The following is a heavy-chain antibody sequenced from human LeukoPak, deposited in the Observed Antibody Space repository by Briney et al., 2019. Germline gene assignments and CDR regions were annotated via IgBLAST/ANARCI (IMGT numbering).Heavy chain of an antibody. J-gene: IGHJ4*02. Sequence: ASVKVSCKASGYTFTSYGISWVRQAPGQGLEWMGWINPNSGGTNYAQKFQGRVTMTRDTSISTAYMELSRLRSDDTAVYYCARVRSITFGGVYFFDYWGQGTLVTVSS. CDR3: ARVRSITFGGVYFFDY. V-gene: IGHV1-2*02. CDR2: INPNSGGT. CDR1: GYTFTSYG. D-gene: IGHD3-16*01.